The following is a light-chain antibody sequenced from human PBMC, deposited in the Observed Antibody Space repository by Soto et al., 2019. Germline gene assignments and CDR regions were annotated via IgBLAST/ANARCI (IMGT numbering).Light chain of an antibody. CDR3: QQYASPRT. Sequence: IVLKQTPCTLTLSPGERATLSCRARQSVSSNYLAWYKQKPGPVPRLLIYDASSRATGIPDRFSGSGSGTDFTLTIRRLEPDDSAVYYCQQYASPRTFGQGTKLDIK. CDR1: QSVSSNY. V-gene: IGKV3-20*01. J-gene: IGKJ1*01. CDR2: DAS.